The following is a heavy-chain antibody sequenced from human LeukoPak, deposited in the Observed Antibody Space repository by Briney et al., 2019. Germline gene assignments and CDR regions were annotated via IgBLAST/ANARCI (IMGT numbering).Heavy chain of an antibody. CDR1: GGTFSSYA. D-gene: IGHD2-2*01. J-gene: IGHJ3*02. Sequence: SVKVSCKASGGTFSSYAISWVRQAPGQGLEWMGGIIPIFGTANYAQKFQGRVTITTDESTSTAYMELSSLRSEDTAMYYCASRYCSSTSCKPRGAFDIWGQGTMVTVSS. V-gene: IGHV1-69*05. CDR2: IIPIFGTA. CDR3: ASRYCSSTSCKPRGAFDI.